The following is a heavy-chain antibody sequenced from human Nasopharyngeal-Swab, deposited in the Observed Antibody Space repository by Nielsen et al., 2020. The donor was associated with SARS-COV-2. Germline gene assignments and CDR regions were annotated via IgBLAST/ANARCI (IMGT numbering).Heavy chain of an antibody. Sequence: LRLSCPVSGSSFSSNVYSCSWIRQSPAMWLAWIGHAYSGESTYYNPSLKSRATISVDSSKKQFSLKLTSVTAADTAVYYCARLRGPWSTASFDSWGQGTLVTVSS. CDR2: AYSGEST. CDR3: ARLRGPWSTASFDS. CDR1: GSSFSSNVYS. J-gene: IGHJ4*02. V-gene: IGHV4-39*07. D-gene: IGHD1-14*01.